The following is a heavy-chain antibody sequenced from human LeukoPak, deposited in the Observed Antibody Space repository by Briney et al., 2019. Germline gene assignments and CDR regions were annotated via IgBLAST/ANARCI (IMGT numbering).Heavy chain of an antibody. J-gene: IGHJ4*02. CDR3: AKGPRYYDFWSGYC. Sequence: GGSLRLSCAASGFTFSSYAMSWVRQAPGKGLEWVSAISGSGGSTYYADSVKGRFTISRDNSKNTLYLQMNSLRAEDTAVYYCAKGPRYYDFWSGYCWGQGTLVTVS. CDR2: ISGSGGST. CDR1: GFTFSSYA. V-gene: IGHV3-23*01. D-gene: IGHD3-3*01.